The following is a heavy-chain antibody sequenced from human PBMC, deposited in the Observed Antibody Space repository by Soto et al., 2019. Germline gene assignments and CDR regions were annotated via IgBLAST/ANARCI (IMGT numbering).Heavy chain of an antibody. CDR3: ARGATIFGVVTLVTHGRYYGMDV. V-gene: IGHV3-11*01. J-gene: IGHJ6*02. Sequence: GGSLRLSCAASGFTFSDYYMSWIRQAPGKGLEWVSYISSSGSTISHADSVKGRFTISRDNAKNSLYLQLNSLRAEDTAVYYRARGATIFGVVTLVTHGRYYGMDVWGQGTTVTVSS. CDR1: GFTFSDYY. D-gene: IGHD3-3*01. CDR2: ISSSGSTI.